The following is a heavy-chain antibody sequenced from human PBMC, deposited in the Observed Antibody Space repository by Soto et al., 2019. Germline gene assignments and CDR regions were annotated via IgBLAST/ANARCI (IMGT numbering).Heavy chain of an antibody. CDR3: AREAYYDFWSGSYYYYYGMDV. CDR2: INPSGGST. CDR1: GYTFTSYY. J-gene: IGHJ6*02. V-gene: IGHV1-46*01. Sequence: ASVKVSCKASGYTFTSYYMHWVRQAPGQGLEWMGIINPSGGSTSYAQKFQGRVTMTRDTSTSTVYMELSSLRSEDTAAYYCAREAYYDFWSGSYYYYYGMDVWGQGTTVTVSS. D-gene: IGHD3-3*01.